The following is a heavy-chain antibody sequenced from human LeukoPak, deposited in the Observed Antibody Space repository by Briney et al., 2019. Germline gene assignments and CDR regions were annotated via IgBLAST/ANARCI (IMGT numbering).Heavy chain of an antibody. Sequence: ASVKVSCKASGYTFTSYGISWVRQAPGQGLEWMGWISAYNGNTNYAQKLQGRVTMTTDTSTSTAYMELRSLRSDDTAVYYCARGFRQYGSSGYPLSYWGQGTLVTVSS. CDR3: ARGFRQYGSSGYPLSY. J-gene: IGHJ4*02. CDR1: GYTFTSYG. D-gene: IGHD3-22*01. CDR2: ISAYNGNT. V-gene: IGHV1-18*01.